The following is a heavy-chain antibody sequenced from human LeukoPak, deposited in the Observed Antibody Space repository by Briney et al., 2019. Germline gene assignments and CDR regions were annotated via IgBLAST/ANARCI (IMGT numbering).Heavy chain of an antibody. J-gene: IGHJ4*02. Sequence: GRTLSLSRAVSVVTLDGLAVPCVPRAPSKGRGCGSGMSWNCGITGYAVSLTGRFTITRDNAKNSQYLQMNSLRAEDTALHYCAKDHQDEDSSSPNVDYWGQGTLVTVSS. D-gene: IGHD6-13*01. CDR1: VVTLDGLA. V-gene: IGHV3-9*01. CDR2: MSWNCGIT. CDR3: AKDHQDEDSSSPNVDY.